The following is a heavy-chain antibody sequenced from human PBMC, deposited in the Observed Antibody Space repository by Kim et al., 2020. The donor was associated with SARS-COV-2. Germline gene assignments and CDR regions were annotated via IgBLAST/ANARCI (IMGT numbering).Heavy chain of an antibody. J-gene: IGHJ4*02. V-gene: IGHV3-15*01. D-gene: IGHD6-13*01. CDR3: TTLISAAGRGY. Sequence: DYATPVKGRFTMSRDDSKNTLHLQMNSLETEDTGVYYCTTLISAAGRGYWGQGTLVTVSS.